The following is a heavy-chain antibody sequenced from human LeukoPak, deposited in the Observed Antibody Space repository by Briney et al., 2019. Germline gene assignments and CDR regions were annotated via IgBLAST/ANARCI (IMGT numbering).Heavy chain of an antibody. CDR2: INHSGST. V-gene: IGHV4-34*01. J-gene: IGHJ4*02. Sequence: PGGSLRLSCAASGFTFRSYAMSWVRQAPWKGLEWIGEINHSGSTNYNPSLKSRVTISVDTSKNQFSLKLSSVTAADTAVYYCARDTAYCGGDCYGIDYWGQGTLVTVSS. CDR3: ARDTAYCGGDCYGIDY. CDR1: GFTFRSYA. D-gene: IGHD2-21*02.